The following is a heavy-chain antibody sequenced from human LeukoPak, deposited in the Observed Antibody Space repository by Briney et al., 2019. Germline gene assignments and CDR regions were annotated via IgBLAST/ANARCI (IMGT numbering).Heavy chain of an antibody. CDR3: ARVPLSGRWLNTPRNNWFDP. CDR1: GGSFSGYY. D-gene: IGHD5-24*01. CDR2: INHSGST. Sequence: PSETLSLTCAVYGGSFSGYYWSWIRQPPGKGLEWIGEINHSGSTNYNPSLKSRVTISVDTSKNQFSLKLSSVTAADTAVYYCARVPLSGRWLNTPRNNWFDPWGQGTLVTVSS. J-gene: IGHJ5*02. V-gene: IGHV4-34*01.